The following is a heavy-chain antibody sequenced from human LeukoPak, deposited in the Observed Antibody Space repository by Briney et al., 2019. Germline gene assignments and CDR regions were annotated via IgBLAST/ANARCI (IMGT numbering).Heavy chain of an antibody. Sequence: PSETLSLTCADSGGSIGSGGLSWSWIRLPPGKGLECIGYIYHSVITYYNPSLKSRVTISIDRSKNQFSLTLSSVTAADTAVYYCARGSGFYYGSGSPPTAVDVWGQGTTVTVSS. CDR1: GGSIGSGGLS. CDR3: ARGSGFYYGSGSPPTAVDV. J-gene: IGHJ6*02. D-gene: IGHD3-10*01. V-gene: IGHV4-30-2*01. CDR2: IYHSVIT.